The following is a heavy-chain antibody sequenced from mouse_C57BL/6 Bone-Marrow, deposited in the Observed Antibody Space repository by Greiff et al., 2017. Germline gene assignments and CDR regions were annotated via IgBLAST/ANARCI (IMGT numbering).Heavy chain of an antibody. D-gene: IGHD2-3*01. Sequence: EVQLVESGGGLVKPGGSLKLSCAASGFTFSSYAMSWVRQTPEKRLEWVATISDGGSYTYYPDNVKGRFTISRDNAKNNLYLQMGHLKSEDTAMYYCARDWDGYYGFYFDYWGQGTTLTVSS. CDR2: ISDGGSYT. CDR1: GFTFSSYA. V-gene: IGHV5-4*01. J-gene: IGHJ2*01. CDR3: ARDWDGYYGFYFDY.